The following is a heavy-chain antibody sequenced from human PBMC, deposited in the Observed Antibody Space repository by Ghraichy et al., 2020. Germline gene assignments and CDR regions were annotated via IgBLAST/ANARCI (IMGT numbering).Heavy chain of an antibody. CDR1: GGSFSGYY. CDR3: ASKTVPGTENWFDP. J-gene: IGHJ5*02. V-gene: IGHV4-34*01. D-gene: IGHD1-1*01. CDR2: INHSGST. Sequence: SETLSLTCAVYGGSFSGYYWSWIRQPPGKGLEWIGEINHSGSTNYNPSLKSRVTISVDTSKNQFSLKLSSVTAADTAVYYCASKTVPGTENWFDPWGQGTLVTVSS.